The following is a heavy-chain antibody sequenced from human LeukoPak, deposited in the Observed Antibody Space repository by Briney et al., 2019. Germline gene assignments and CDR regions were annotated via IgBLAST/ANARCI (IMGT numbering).Heavy chain of an antibody. CDR3: ARGGGLDV. Sequence: GGSLRLSCAASGFTVSSNYMSWVRQAPGKGLEWVASINHNGNVNYYVDSVKGRFTISRDNAKNSLYLQMSNLRAEDTAVYFCARGGGLDVWGQGATVTVS. CDR1: GFTVSSNY. CDR2: INHNGNVN. J-gene: IGHJ6*02. D-gene: IGHD3-16*01. V-gene: IGHV3-7*03.